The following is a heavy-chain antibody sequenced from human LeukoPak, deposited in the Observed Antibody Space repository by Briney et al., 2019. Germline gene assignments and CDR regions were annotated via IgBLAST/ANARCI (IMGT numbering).Heavy chain of an antibody. J-gene: IGHJ3*02. D-gene: IGHD5-12*01. V-gene: IGHV5-51*01. CDR3: ARPRWVATANDAFDI. CDR2: IYPGDSDT. CDR1: GYSFTSYW. Sequence: GESLKISCKGSGYSFTSYWIGWVRQMPGKGLEWMGIIYPGDSDTRYSPSFQGQVTISADKSISTAYLQWSSLKASDTAMYYCARPRWVATANDAFDIWGQGTMVTVSS.